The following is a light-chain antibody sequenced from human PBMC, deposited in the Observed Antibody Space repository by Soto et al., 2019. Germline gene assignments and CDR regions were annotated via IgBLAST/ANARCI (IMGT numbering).Light chain of an antibody. CDR3: MQALQTPPSYY. V-gene: IGKV2-28*01. J-gene: IGKJ4*01. CDR1: QSLLHSNGYNY. CDR2: LGS. Sequence: DIVMTQSPLSLPVTPGEPASISCRSSQSLLHSNGYNYLDWYLQKPGQSTQLLIYLGSNRASGVPDRFSCSRSGTDFTLKISRVEAEDVGVYYCMQALQTPPSYYFGGGTKVEIK.